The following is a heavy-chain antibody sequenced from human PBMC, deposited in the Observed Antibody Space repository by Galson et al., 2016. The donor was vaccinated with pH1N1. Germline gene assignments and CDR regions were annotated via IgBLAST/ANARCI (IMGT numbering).Heavy chain of an antibody. Sequence: SVKVSCKASEYTFIGYYIHWMRQAPGHGLAWMGRINPNNGDTPSAQNFQGRVTMTRDTSISTAYMELHSLRSDDTAVYYCARVNTYDSSGYYPFFHLWGQGTLVIVSS. D-gene: IGHD3-22*01. CDR1: EYTFIGYY. CDR2: INPNNGDT. CDR3: ARVNTYDSSGYYPFFHL. J-gene: IGHJ1*01. V-gene: IGHV1-2*06.